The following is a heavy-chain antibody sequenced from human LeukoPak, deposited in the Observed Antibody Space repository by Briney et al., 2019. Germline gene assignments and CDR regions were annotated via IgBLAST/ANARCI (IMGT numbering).Heavy chain of an antibody. V-gene: IGHV4-31*03. Sequence: SQTLSLTCTVSGGSISSGVYYWSWIRQHPGKGLEWIGYIYYSGSTYYNPSLKSRVTISVDTSKNQFSLKLSSVTAADTAVYYCAREGVAMVDYWGQGTLVTVSS. D-gene: IGHD3-3*01. CDR2: IYYSGST. J-gene: IGHJ4*02. CDR1: GGSISSGVYY. CDR3: AREGVAMVDY.